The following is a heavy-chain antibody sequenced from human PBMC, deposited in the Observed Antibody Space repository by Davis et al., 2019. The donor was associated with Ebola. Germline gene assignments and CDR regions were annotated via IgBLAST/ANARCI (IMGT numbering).Heavy chain of an antibody. CDR2: IYYSGST. D-gene: IGHD3-3*01. CDR3: ARVDYDFWSGYYGGSWFDP. Sequence: SEPLSPTCAVYGGSLRGYYWSWIRQPPGKGLEWIGYIYYSGSTNYNPSLKIRVTISVDTSKNQFSLKLSSVTAADTAVYYCARVDYDFWSGYYGGSWFDPWGQGTLVTVSS. V-gene: IGHV4-59*01. J-gene: IGHJ5*02. CDR1: GGSLRGYY.